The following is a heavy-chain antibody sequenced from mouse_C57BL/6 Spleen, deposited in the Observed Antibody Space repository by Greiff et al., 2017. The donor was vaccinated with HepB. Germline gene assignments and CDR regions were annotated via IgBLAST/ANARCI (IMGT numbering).Heavy chain of an antibody. Sequence: VQLQQSGAELVRPGASVKLSCTASGFNIKAYYMHWVKQRPEQGLEWIGRIDPEDGDTEYAPKFQGKATMTADTSSNTAYLQLSSLTSEDTAVYYCTTDYYGYYFDYWGQGTTLTVSS. V-gene: IGHV14-1*01. D-gene: IGHD1-1*01. CDR2: IDPEDGDT. J-gene: IGHJ2*01. CDR1: GFNIKAYY. CDR3: TTDYYGYYFDY.